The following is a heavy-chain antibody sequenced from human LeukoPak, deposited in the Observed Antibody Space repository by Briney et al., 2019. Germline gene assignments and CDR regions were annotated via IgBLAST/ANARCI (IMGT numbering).Heavy chain of an antibody. D-gene: IGHD3-10*01. Sequence: GGSLRLSCIASGFAFRNYGMHWVRQAPGKGLEWVAVISYDGSNKYYADSVKGRFTISRDNSKNTLYLQMNSLRAEDTAVYYCARDPEPILNYYGSGSSFDYWGQGTLVTVSS. CDR2: ISYDGSNK. V-gene: IGHV3-30*03. CDR1: GFAFRNYG. CDR3: ARDPEPILNYYGSGSSFDY. J-gene: IGHJ4*02.